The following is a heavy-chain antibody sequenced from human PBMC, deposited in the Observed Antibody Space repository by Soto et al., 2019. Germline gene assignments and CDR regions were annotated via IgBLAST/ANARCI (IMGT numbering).Heavy chain of an antibody. V-gene: IGHV4-4*02. J-gene: IGHJ4*02. CDR3: ASPSMVGLYFDY. Sequence: QVQLQESGPGLVKPSGTLSLTCAVSGGSISSSNWWSWVRQPPGKGLEWIGEIYHSGSTNYNPSPKSRXIIXVXTPKNQFSLKLSSVTAADTAVYYCASPSMVGLYFDYWGQGTLVTVSS. CDR1: GGSISSSNW. D-gene: IGHD3-10*01. CDR2: IYHSGST.